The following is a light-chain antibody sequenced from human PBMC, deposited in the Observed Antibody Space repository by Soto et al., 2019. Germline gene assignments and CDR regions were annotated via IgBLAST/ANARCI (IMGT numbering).Light chain of an antibody. Sequence: EIVMTQSPATLSVSPGERATLSCRASQSVSSNLAWYQQKPGQAPRLLIYGASPRATVIPARFSGSGSGTEFTLTISSLQSEDFAVYYCQQYNNWPPYTFGQGTKLEIK. CDR3: QQYNNWPPYT. V-gene: IGKV3-15*01. CDR2: GAS. CDR1: QSVSSN. J-gene: IGKJ2*01.